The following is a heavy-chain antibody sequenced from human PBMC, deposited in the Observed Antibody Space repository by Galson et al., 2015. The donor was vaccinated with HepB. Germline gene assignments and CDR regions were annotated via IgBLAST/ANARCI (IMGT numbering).Heavy chain of an antibody. CDR3: ARDQKGILLWFGGSYGMDV. V-gene: IGHV1-46*01. CDR2: INPSGGST. Sequence: SVKVSCKASGYTFTSYYMHWVRQAPGQGLEWMGIINPSGGSTSYAQKFQGRVTMTRDTSTSTVYMELSSLRSEDTAVYYCARDQKGILLWFGGSYGMDVWGQGTTVTVSS. J-gene: IGHJ6*02. CDR1: GYTFTSYY. D-gene: IGHD3-10*01.